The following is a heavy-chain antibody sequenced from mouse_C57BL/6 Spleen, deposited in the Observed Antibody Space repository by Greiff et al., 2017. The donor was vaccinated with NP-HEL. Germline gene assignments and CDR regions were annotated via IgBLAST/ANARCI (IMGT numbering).Heavy chain of an antibody. CDR1: GYAFSSYW. J-gene: IGHJ1*03. CDR2: IYPGDGDT. D-gene: IGHD1-1*01. CDR3: ARGTTVVDWYFNV. Sequence: VKLQESGAELVKPGASVKISCKASGYAFSSYWMNWVKQRPGMGLEWIGQIYPGDGDTNYNGKFKGKATLTADKSSSTAYMQLSSLTSEDSAVYFCARGTTVVDWYFNVWGTGTTVTVSS. V-gene: IGHV1-80*01.